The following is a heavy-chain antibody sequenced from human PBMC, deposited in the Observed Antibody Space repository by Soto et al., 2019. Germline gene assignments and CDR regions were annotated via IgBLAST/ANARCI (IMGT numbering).Heavy chain of an antibody. J-gene: IGHJ4*02. V-gene: IGHV1-3*01. CDR1: GYTFTSYA. CDR3: ARWRTIAGIGPVHPGY. Sequence: SVKVSCKASGYTFTSYAMHWVRQAPGQRPEWMGWINAGNGNTKYSQKFQGRATITRDTSASTAYMELSSLRSEDTAVYYCARWRTIAGIGPVHPGYWGQRYLVIVSS. CDR2: INAGNGNT. D-gene: IGHD1-1*01.